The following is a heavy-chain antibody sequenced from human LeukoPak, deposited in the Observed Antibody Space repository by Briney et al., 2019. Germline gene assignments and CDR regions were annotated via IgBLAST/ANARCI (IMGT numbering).Heavy chain of an antibody. D-gene: IGHD3-9*01. V-gene: IGHV3-23*01. CDR2: ISGSGGST. CDR1: GFTFSSYG. CDR3: AKSPGGGWLSPLLIVDY. J-gene: IGHJ4*02. Sequence: GGSLRLSCAASGFTFSSYGMSWVRQAPGKGLEWVSAISGSGGSTYYADSVKGRFTISRDNSKNTLYLQMNSLRAEDTAVYYCAKSPGGGWLSPLLIVDYWGQGTLVTVSS.